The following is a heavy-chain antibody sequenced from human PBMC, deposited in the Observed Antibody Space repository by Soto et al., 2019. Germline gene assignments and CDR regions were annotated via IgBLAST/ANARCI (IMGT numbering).Heavy chain of an antibody. CDR3: ASLDYDSWTGYYDAFDI. J-gene: IGHJ3*02. CDR1: GGSISSYY. D-gene: IGHD3-9*01. Sequence: SQTLSLTCTVSGGSISSYYWSWIRQPPGKGLEWIGYIYYSGSTNYNPSLKSRVTISVDTSQNQFSLKLSSVTAADTAVYYCASLDYDSWTGYYDAFDIWGQGTMVTVSS. V-gene: IGHV4-59*01. CDR2: IYYSGST.